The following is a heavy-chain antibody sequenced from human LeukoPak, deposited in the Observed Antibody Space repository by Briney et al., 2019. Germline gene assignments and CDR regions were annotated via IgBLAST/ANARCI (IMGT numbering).Heavy chain of an antibody. V-gene: IGHV1-69*05. CDR2: IIPIFGTA. J-gene: IGHJ3*02. D-gene: IGHD3-9*01. CDR3: ASPLQNYDILTGYYTVAFDI. CDR1: GGTFSSYA. Sequence: ASVKVSCKASGGTFSSYAISWVRQAPGQGLEWMGGIIPIFGTANYAQKFQGRVTITTDESTSTAYMELSSLRSEDTAVYYCASPLQNYDILTGYYTVAFDIWGQGTMVTVSS.